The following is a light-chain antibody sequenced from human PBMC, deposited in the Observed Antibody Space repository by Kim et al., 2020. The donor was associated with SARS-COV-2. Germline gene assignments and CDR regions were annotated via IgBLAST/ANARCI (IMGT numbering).Light chain of an antibody. CDR1: QSISSY. CDR2: AAS. J-gene: IGKJ2*01. Sequence: DLQMTQSPSSLSASVGDIVTITCRASQSISSYLNWYQQKPGKAPKLLIYAASSLQSGVPSRFSGSGSGTDFTLTISSLQPEDFATYYCQQSYSTPYTFGQGTKLEI. V-gene: IGKV1-39*01. CDR3: QQSYSTPYT.